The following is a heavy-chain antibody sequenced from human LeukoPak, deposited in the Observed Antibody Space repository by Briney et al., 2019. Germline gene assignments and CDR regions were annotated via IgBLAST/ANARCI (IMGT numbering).Heavy chain of an antibody. Sequence: GGSLRLSCAASGFTLSNYAMHWVRQAPGKGLEWVTNISFDGRNTHYVDSVKGRFTISRDNSKNTLYLQMSSLRPEDTAVYYCTRGPATDYYDTSGYCDHWGQGTLVTVSS. CDR2: ISFDGRNT. V-gene: IGHV3-30*04. CDR1: GFTLSNYA. J-gene: IGHJ4*02. D-gene: IGHD3-22*01. CDR3: TRGPATDYYDTSGYCDH.